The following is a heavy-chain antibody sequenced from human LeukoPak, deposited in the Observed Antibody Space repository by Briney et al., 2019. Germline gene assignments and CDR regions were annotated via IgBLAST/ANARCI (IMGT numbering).Heavy chain of an antibody. CDR2: TYYRSKWYN. CDR1: GDSFSSNSDA. D-gene: IGHD3-3*01. Sequence: SQTLSLTCAISGDSFSSNSDAWSSIRQSPSAGLEWLGRTYYRSKWYNDYAVSVKSRITINPDTSKNQFSLQLNSVTPEDTAVYYCARDFATTHYEFSGGASSPYYYIDVWGKGTTVTVSS. V-gene: IGHV6-1*01. CDR3: ARDFATTHYEFSGGASSPYYYIDV. J-gene: IGHJ6*03.